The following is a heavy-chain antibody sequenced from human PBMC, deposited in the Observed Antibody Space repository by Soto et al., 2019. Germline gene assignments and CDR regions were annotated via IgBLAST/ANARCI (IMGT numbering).Heavy chain of an antibody. D-gene: IGHD3-9*01. CDR3: ARGEGVKEADYDILTGYYPRMDYGMDV. Sequence: ASVKVSCKASGYTFTSYGISWVRQAPGQGLEWMGWISAYNGNTNYAQKLQGRVTMTTDTSTSTAYMELRSLRSDDTTVYYCARGEGVKEADYDILTGYYPRMDYGMDVWGQGTTVTVSS. J-gene: IGHJ6*02. CDR1: GYTFTSYG. V-gene: IGHV1-18*01. CDR2: ISAYNGNT.